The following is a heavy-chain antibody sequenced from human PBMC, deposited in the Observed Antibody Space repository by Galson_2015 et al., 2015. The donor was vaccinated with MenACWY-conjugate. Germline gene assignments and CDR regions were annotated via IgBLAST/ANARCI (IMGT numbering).Heavy chain of an antibody. D-gene: IGHD2-21*01. CDR3: ATSWGGDSRYFDL. V-gene: IGHV3-48*03. Sequence: SLRLSCAASGFTFSSYDMNWVRQAPGKGLEWVSYIRSSSSMIYYADSVKGRFTVSRDNAKNSLYLQMNSLRAEDTAVYFCATSWGGDSRYFDLWGCGTLVTVSS. J-gene: IGHJ2*01. CDR2: IRSSSSMI. CDR1: GFTFSSYD.